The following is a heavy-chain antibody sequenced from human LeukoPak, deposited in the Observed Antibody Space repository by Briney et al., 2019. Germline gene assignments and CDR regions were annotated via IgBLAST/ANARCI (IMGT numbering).Heavy chain of an antibody. CDR2: ISGNGGST. Sequence: GGSLRLSCATSGFTFTNYAMSWVRQAPGKGLEWVSAISGNGGSTYYADSVKGRFTISRDNSKNTLYLQMNSLRAEDTAVYYCAKFRPITSVAGTIFHYWGQGALVTVSS. CDR1: GFTFTNYA. J-gene: IGHJ4*02. V-gene: IGHV3-23*01. CDR3: AKFRPITSVAGTIFHY. D-gene: IGHD6-19*01.